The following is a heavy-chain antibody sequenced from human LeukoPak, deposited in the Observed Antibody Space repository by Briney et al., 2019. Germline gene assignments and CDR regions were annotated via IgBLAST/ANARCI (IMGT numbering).Heavy chain of an antibody. D-gene: IGHD1-26*01. CDR3: VKSGTWADFDS. V-gene: IGHV3-64D*09. CDR1: GFTFSSYG. J-gene: IGHJ4*02. Sequence: GGSLRLSCSASGFTFSSYGMHWVRQAPGKGLEYVSGISNRGGSTYYADSVKGRFTISRDNSKNTLHLQMSSLRADDTAVYYCVKSGTWADFDSWGQGTLVTVSS. CDR2: ISNRGGST.